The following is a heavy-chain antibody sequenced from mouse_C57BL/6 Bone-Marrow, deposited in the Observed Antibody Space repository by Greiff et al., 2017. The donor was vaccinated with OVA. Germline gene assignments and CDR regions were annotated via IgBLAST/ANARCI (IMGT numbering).Heavy chain of an antibody. V-gene: IGHV1-76*01. Sequence: QVQLQQSGAELVRPGASVKLSCKASGYTFTDYYINWVKQRPGQGLEWIARIYPGSGNTYYNEKFKGKATLTAEKSSSTAYMQLSSLTSEDSAVYFCARRDDYDDVPYYYAMDYWGQGTSVTVSS. CDR1: GYTFTDYY. CDR2: IYPGSGNT. D-gene: IGHD2-4*01. CDR3: ARRDDYDDVPYYYAMDY. J-gene: IGHJ4*01.